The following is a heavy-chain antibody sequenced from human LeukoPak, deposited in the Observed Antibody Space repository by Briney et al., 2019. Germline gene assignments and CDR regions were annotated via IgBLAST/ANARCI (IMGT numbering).Heavy chain of an antibody. CDR3: AKETSSSFDY. Sequence: PGGSLRLSCAAPGFTFISYAVIWVGQAPGKGLEWVSGISNSGGSTYYADSVKGRFTISRHNSKNTLYLQMNSLSAEGTAVYYCAKETSSSFDYWGQGTLVTVSP. V-gene: IGHV3-23*01. CDR1: GFTFISYA. J-gene: IGHJ4*02. D-gene: IGHD6-6*01. CDR2: ISNSGGST.